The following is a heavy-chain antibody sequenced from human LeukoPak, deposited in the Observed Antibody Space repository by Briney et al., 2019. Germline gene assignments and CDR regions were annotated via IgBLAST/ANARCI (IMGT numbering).Heavy chain of an antibody. CDR2: ISSSGGTT. V-gene: IGHV3-23*01. J-gene: IGHJ4*02. CDR1: GFTFSSYA. CDR3: AKAGIAVPATPEY. D-gene: IGHD6-19*01. Sequence: GGSLRLSCAASGFTFSSYAMNWVRQAPGKGLEWVSVISSSGGTTYYSDSVKGRFIISRDNSKNTLYLQMNSLRAEDAAVYYCAKAGIAVPATPEYCGQGTQVTVSS.